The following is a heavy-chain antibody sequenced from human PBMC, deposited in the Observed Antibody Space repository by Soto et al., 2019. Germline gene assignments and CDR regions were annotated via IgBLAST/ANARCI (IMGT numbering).Heavy chain of an antibody. J-gene: IGHJ4*02. V-gene: IGHV3-7*03. CDR2: IKQDGSEK. Sequence: PGGSLILSCTASGFSFRSYWMSWVRQAPGKGLKWVANIKQDGSEKYYVDSLKGRFTISRDNAKNSLYLQMNSLRAEDTAIYYCARVGYSSSLDFWGQGTLVTVSS. CDR1: GFSFRSYW. CDR3: ARVGYSSSLDF. D-gene: IGHD6-13*01.